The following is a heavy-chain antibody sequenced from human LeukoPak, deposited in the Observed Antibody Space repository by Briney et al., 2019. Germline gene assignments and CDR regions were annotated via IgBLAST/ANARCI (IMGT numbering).Heavy chain of an antibody. V-gene: IGHV4-61*08. D-gene: IGHD3-22*01. CDR2: IYYSGST. Sequence: SQTLSLTCNVSGGSISTGGYHWSWIRQPPGKGLEWIGYIYYSGSTNYNPSLKSRVTISVDTSKNQFSLKLSSVTAADTAVYYCARVNYDSSGYMWFDPWGQGTLVTVSS. J-gene: IGHJ5*02. CDR3: ARVNYDSSGYMWFDP. CDR1: GGSISTGGYH.